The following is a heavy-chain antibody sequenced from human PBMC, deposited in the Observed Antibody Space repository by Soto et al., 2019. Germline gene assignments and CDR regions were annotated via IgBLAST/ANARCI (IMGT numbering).Heavy chain of an antibody. V-gene: IGHV3-48*02. Sequence: VQLVESGGGLVQPGGSLRLSCAASGFTFSSYSMNWVRQAPGKGLEWVSYISSSSSTIYYADSVKGRFTISRDNAKNSLYLQMNSLRDEDTAVYYCARVSHYYDSSGSLDYWGQGTLVTVSS. CDR1: GFTFSSYS. J-gene: IGHJ4*02. CDR3: ARVSHYYDSSGSLDY. D-gene: IGHD3-22*01. CDR2: ISSSSSTI.